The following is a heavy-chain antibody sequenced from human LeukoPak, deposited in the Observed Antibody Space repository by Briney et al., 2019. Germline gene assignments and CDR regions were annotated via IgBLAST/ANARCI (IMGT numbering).Heavy chain of an antibody. CDR1: RYTFSGYY. D-gene: IGHD3-22*01. J-gene: IGHJ3*02. CDR3: ARVMAYYYDSSGYHRGGAFDI. CDR2: INPNSGGT. V-gene: IGHV1-2*02. Sequence: ASVKVSCKASRYTFSGYYMHWVRQAPGQGLEWMGWINPNSGGTNYAQKFQGRVTMTRDTSISTAYMELSRLRSDDTAVYYCARVMAYYYDSSGYHRGGAFDIWGQGTMVTVSS.